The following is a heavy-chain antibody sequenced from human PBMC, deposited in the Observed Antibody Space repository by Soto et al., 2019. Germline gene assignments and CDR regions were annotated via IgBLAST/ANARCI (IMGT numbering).Heavy chain of an antibody. Sequence: QVQLVQSGAEVKKPGASVKVSCKASGYTFTSYGISWVRQAPGQGLEWMGWISAYNGNTNYAQNLQGRITMTTEKSTSPAYMELRSLRSEDTAVYYCAREEPPSLNWVQGTLVTVSS. V-gene: IGHV1-18*01. D-gene: IGHD2-2*01. CDR1: GYTFTSYG. CDR3: AREEPPSLN. J-gene: IGHJ4*02. CDR2: ISAYNGNT.